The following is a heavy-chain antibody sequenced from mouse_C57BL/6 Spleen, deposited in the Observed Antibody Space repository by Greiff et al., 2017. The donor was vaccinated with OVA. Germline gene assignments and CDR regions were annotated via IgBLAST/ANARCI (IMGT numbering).Heavy chain of an antibody. J-gene: IGHJ3*01. D-gene: IGHD1-1*02. V-gene: IGHV5-16*01. CDR2: INYDGSST. Sequence: EVKLMESEGGLVQPGSSMKLSCTASGFTFSDYYMAWVRQVPEQGLEWVANINYDGSSTYYLDSLKSRFIISRDNANIILYLQMSSLKSEDTATYYCAREDGGFAYWGQGTLVTVSA. CDR1: GFTFSDYY. CDR3: AREDGGFAY.